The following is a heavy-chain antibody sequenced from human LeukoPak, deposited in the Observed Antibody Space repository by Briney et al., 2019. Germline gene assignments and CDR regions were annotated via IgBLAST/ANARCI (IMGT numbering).Heavy chain of an antibody. D-gene: IGHD6-13*01. CDR3: ARDHSVGRRQQLASI. J-gene: IGHJ3*02. V-gene: IGHV7-4-1*02. CDR1: GYTFTSYA. CDR2: INTKTGNT. Sequence: LGASVRVSCKASGYTFTSYAMNWVRQAPGQGLEWMGWINTKTGNTTYALGLTGRFVFSLDTSVSTAYLQISRLKAEDTAVYYCARDHSVGRRQQLASIWGQGTMVTVSS.